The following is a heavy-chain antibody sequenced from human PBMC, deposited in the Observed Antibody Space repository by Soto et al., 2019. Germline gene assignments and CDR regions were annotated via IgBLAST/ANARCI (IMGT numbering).Heavy chain of an antibody. CDR3: ARDRGVSPPNYYYYGMDV. Sequence: EVQLVETGGGLIQPGGSLRLSCAASGFTVSSNYMSWVRQAPGKGLEWVSVIYSGGSTYYADSVKGRFTISRDNSKNTPYLQMNSLRAEDTAVYYCARDRGVSPPNYYYYGMDVWGQGTTVTVSS. V-gene: IGHV3-53*02. D-gene: IGHD3-10*01. CDR1: GFTVSSNY. J-gene: IGHJ6*02. CDR2: IYSGGST.